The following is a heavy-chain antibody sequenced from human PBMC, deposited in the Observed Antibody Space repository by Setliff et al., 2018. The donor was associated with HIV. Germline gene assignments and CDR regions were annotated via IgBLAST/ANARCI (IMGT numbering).Heavy chain of an antibody. CDR2: IYYRGGT. V-gene: IGHV4-61*01. CDR3: ARATATWLVDN. CDR1: GYSISSGYY. Sequence: PSETLSLTCTVTGYSISSGYYWSWIRQPPGKGLEWIGYIYYRGGTNYNPSLESRLTISVDAAKNQFSLKLSSVTTADTAVYYCARATATWLVDNWGQGTLVTVSS. D-gene: IGHD2-15*01. J-gene: IGHJ4*02.